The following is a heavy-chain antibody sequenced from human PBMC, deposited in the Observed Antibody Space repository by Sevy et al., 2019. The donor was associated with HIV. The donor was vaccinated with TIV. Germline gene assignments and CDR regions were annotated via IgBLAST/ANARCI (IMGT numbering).Heavy chain of an antibody. CDR2: FDPEDGER. CDR1: GYTLTKLS. V-gene: IGHV1-24*01. D-gene: IGHD3-22*01. Sequence: ASVKVSCKVSGYTLTKLSMHWVRQAPGKGLEWMGSFDPEDGERIYAQKFHGRVTMSEDTSTNTAYMELSSLRSDDTAVYYCAGSREYYSGNSGYFDYWGQGTLVTVSS. J-gene: IGHJ4*02. CDR3: AGSREYYSGNSGYFDY.